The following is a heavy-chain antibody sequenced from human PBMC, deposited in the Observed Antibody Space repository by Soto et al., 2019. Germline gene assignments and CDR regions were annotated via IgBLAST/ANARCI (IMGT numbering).Heavy chain of an antibody. V-gene: IGHV3-23*01. CDR3: AKDGSYYDSPTESDF. CDR1: GFTFSSYA. CDR2: ISGSGYHS. J-gene: IGHJ4*02. D-gene: IGHD3-22*01. Sequence: HPGGSLRLSCAASGFTFSSYAMSWVRQAPGKGLEWVSAISGSGYHSYYADAVKGRFTISRDNSKNTLYLQMNSLRAEDTAVYYCAKDGSYYDSPTESDFWGQGALVTAPQ.